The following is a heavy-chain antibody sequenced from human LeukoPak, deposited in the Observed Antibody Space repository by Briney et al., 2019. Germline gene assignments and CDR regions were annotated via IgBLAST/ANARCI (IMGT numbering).Heavy chain of an antibody. CDR3: ARPLLYGDYDGYDAFDI. V-gene: IGHV3-33*01. CDR1: GFTFSSYG. D-gene: IGHD4-17*01. Sequence: QQGGSLRLSCAASGFTFSSYGMHWVRQAPGKGLEWVAVIWYDGSNKYYADSVKGRFTISRDNSKNTLYLQMNSLRAEDTAVYYCARPLLYGDYDGYDAFDIWGQGIMVTVSS. CDR2: IWYDGSNK. J-gene: IGHJ3*02.